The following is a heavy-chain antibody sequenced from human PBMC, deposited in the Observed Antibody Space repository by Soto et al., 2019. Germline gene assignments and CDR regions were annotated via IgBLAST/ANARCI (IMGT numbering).Heavy chain of an antibody. D-gene: IGHD3-3*01. CDR2: ISGSGGST. J-gene: IGHJ4*02. CDR1: GFTFSSYA. CDR3: AKALVIVDFWSGLFDY. Sequence: GSLRLSCAASGFTFSSYAMSWVRQAPGKGLEGGSAISGSGGSTYYADSVKGRFTISRDNSKNTPYLQMNSLRAEDTAVYYCAKALVIVDFWSGLFDYWGQGTLVTVSS. V-gene: IGHV3-23*01.